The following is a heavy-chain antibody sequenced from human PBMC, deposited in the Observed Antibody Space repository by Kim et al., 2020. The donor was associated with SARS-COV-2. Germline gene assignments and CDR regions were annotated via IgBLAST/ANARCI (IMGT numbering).Heavy chain of an antibody. CDR3: ARQPLNELVVVAATWWGHWFDP. J-gene: IGHJ5*02. D-gene: IGHD2-15*01. CDR2: IYYSGST. V-gene: IGHV4-39*01. Sequence: SETLSLTCTVSGGSISSSSYYWGWIRQPPGKGLEWIGSIYYSGSTYYNPSLKSRVTISVDTSKNQFSLKLSSVTAADTAVYYCARQPLNELVVVAATWWGHWFDPWGQGTLVTVSS. CDR1: GGSISSSSYY.